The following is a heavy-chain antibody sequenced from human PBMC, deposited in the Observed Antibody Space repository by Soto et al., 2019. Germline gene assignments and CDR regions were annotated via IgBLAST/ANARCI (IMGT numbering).Heavy chain of an antibody. J-gene: IGHJ2*01. V-gene: IGHV4-4*02. CDR3: ARDPSGYGDYRIYWYFDL. Sequence: QVQLQESGPGLVKPSGTLSLTCAVSSGSISSSNWWSWVRQPPGKGLEWIGEIYHSGSTNYNPSLKSRVTISVDKSKNQFSLKLSSVTDADTAVYYCARDPSGYGDYRIYWYFDLWGRGTLVTVSS. CDR1: SGSISSSNW. D-gene: IGHD4-17*01. CDR2: IYHSGST.